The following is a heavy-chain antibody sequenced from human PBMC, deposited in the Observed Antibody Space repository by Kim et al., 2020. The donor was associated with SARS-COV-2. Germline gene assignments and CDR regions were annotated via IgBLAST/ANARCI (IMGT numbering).Heavy chain of an antibody. Sequence: GGSLRLSCAASGFTFSSYDMHWVRQATGKGLEWVSAIGTAGDTYYPGSVKGRFTISRENAKNSLYLQMNSLRAGDTAVYYCARGAYYDFWSGYSGFYYYYYYMDVWGKGTTVTVSS. CDR2: IGTAGDT. CDR3: ARGAYYDFWSGYSGFYYYYYYMDV. D-gene: IGHD3-3*01. V-gene: IGHV3-13*01. CDR1: GFTFSSYD. J-gene: IGHJ6*03.